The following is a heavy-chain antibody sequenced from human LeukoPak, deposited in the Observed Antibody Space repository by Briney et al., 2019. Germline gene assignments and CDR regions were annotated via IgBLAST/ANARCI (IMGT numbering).Heavy chain of an antibody. D-gene: IGHD3-9*01. CDR1: GGSISSGTYY. CDR3: ARTTHPDAKDWPYFDC. CDR2: IYYSGST. Sequence: PETLSLTCTVSGGSISSGTYYWSWIRQPPGKGLEWIAYIYYSGSTKYNPSLRSRVTMSADTSKNQFSLKMTSVTAADTAVYYCARTTHPDAKDWPYFDCWGQGILVTVSS. J-gene: IGHJ4*02. V-gene: IGHV4-61*01.